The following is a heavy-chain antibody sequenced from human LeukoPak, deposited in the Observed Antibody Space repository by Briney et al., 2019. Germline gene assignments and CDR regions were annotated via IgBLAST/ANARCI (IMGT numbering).Heavy chain of an antibody. Sequence: SETLSLTCTVSGGSISSYYWSWIRQHPGKGLEWIGYIYYTGSTNYNPSLKSRVTISVDKSKNQFSLKLSSVTAADTAVYYCAREFYYYDSSGPWYFDLWGRGTLVTVSS. J-gene: IGHJ2*01. V-gene: IGHV4-59*12. CDR1: GGSISSYY. CDR3: AREFYYYDSSGPWYFDL. D-gene: IGHD3-22*01. CDR2: IYYTGST.